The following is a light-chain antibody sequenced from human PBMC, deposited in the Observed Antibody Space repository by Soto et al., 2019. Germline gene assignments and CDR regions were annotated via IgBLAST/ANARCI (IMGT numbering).Light chain of an antibody. CDR2: LNN. Sequence: QSVMTQPPSASGTPGQRVTISCSGSRSNIGGNFVYWYQQVPGTVPKLIVYLNNHRPSGVPDRFSGSKSGTSASLAISGLRSEDGAVYYCAAWDDYLTGPIFGGGTKLTVL. J-gene: IGLJ2*01. V-gene: IGLV1-47*01. CDR3: AAWDDYLTGPI. CDR1: RSNIGGNF.